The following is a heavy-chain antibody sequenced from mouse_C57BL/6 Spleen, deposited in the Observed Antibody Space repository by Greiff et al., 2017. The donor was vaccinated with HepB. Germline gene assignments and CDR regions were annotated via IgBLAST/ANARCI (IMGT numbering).Heavy chain of an antibody. V-gene: IGHV5-17*01. J-gene: IGHJ4*01. CDR1: GFTFSDYG. CDR3: ASLDY. Sequence: EVMLVESGGGLVKPGGSLKLSCAASGFTFSDYGMHWVRQAPEKGLEWVAYISSGSSTIYYADTVKGRFTISIDNAKNTLFRQMTSLRSEDTAMYYCASLDYWGQGTSVTVSS. CDR2: ISSGSSTI.